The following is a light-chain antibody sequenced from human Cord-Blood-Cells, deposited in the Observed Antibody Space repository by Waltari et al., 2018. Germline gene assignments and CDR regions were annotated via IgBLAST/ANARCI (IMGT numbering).Light chain of an antibody. CDR1: QSVSSY. J-gene: IGKJ5*01. CDR2: DAS. CDR3: HQRSNWPPIT. Sequence: EIVLTQSLATLSLSPGERATLSCRASQSVSSYLAWYQQKPGQAPRLLIYDASNRATSIPARFSGSGSGTDFTLTISSREPEDFAVYYCHQRSNWPPITFGQGTRLEIK. V-gene: IGKV3-11*01.